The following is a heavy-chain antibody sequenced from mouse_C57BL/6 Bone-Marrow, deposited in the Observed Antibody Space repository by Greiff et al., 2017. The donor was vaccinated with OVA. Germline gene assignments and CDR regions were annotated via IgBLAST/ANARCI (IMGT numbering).Heavy chain of an antibody. J-gene: IGHJ2*01. CDR2: LHPNSGST. CDR3: AREDYGNYEGVSYYFDD. D-gene: IGHD2-1*01. V-gene: IGHV1-64*01. CDR1: GYTFTSYW. Sequence: VQLQQPGAELVKPGASVKLSCKASGYTFTSYWMHWVKQRPGQGLEWIGMLHPNSGSTNYNEKFKSKATLTVDKSSSTAYMQLSSLTSEDSAVYYCAREDYGNYEGVSYYFDDWGKGTTLTVSS.